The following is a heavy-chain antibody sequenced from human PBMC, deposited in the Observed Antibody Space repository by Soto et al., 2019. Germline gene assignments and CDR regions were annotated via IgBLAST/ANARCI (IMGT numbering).Heavy chain of an antibody. Sequence: GGSLRLSCSASGFTFSSYAMHWVRQAPGKGLEYVSAISSNGGSTYYADSVKGRFTISRDNSKNTLYLQMSSLRAEDTAVYYCVKDRKQQLIPAEYFQHWGQGTLVTVSS. CDR1: GFTFSSYA. CDR2: ISSNGGST. V-gene: IGHV3-64D*06. J-gene: IGHJ1*01. CDR3: VKDRKQQLIPAEYFQH. D-gene: IGHD6-13*01.